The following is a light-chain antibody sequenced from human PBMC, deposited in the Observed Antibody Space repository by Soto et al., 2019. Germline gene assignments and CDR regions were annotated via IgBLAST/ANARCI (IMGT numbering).Light chain of an antibody. V-gene: IGLV2-8*01. CDR3: SSYVGTNSYV. CDR1: SSDVGGYNY. Sequence: QSALTQPPSTSGSPGQSVTISCTGTSSDVGGYNYVSWYQHHPGKAPKLIIYGVYKRPSGVPDRFSGSKSGNTAALTVSGLQAEDEADYYCSSYVGTNSYVFGTGTKVTV. CDR2: GVY. J-gene: IGLJ1*01.